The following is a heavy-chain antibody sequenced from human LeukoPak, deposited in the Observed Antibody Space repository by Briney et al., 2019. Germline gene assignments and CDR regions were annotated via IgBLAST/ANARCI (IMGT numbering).Heavy chain of an antibody. CDR3: AREPHVLRFLEWLNWFDP. CDR1: GCTISSGSYY. Sequence: SETLSLTCTASGCTISSGSYYWSCIPQPAGKGLEWIGRIYTSGSTNYNPSLKSRVTISVDTSKNQFSLKLSSVTAADTAVYYCAREPHVLRFLEWLNWFDPWGQGTLVTVSS. D-gene: IGHD3-3*01. V-gene: IGHV4-61*02. J-gene: IGHJ5*02. CDR2: IYTSGST.